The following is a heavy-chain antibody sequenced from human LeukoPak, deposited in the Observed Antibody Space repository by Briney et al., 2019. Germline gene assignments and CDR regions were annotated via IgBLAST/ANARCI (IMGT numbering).Heavy chain of an antibody. D-gene: IGHD5-18*01. CDR2: ISYDGSNK. J-gene: IGHJ4*02. CDR1: GFTFSSYA. Sequence: GGSLRLSCAASGFTFSSYAMHWVRQAPGKGLEWVAVISYDGSNKYYADSVKGRFTISRDNSKNTLYLQMNSLRAEDTAVYYCAKSWGYSYGNAPVDYWGQGTLVTVSS. CDR3: AKSWGYSYGNAPVDY. V-gene: IGHV3-30-3*02.